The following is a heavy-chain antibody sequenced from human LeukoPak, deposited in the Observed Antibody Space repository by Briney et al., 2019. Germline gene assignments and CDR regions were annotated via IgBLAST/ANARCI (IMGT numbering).Heavy chain of an antibody. CDR2: VSGSGSST. D-gene: IGHD2-8*01. V-gene: IGHV3-23*01. J-gene: IGHJ4*02. CDR3: AKDSSVCMMRIFDY. CDR1: GFTFSSYA. Sequence: PGGSLRLSCAASGFTFSSYAMSWVRQAPGKGLEWVSIVSGSGSSTYYADSVKGRFTISRDNSKNTLYLQMNSLRAEDTAVYYCAKDSSVCMMRIFDYWGQGTLVTVSS.